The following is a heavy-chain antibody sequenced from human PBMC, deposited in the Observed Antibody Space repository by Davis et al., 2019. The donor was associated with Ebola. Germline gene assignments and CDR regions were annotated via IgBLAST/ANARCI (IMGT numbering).Heavy chain of an antibody. Sequence: PGGSLRLSCAASGFTFSEYWMSWVRQAPGKGLEWVANIKEDGSVKYYVDSVKGRFTISRDNYKNTLYLQMNSLRAEDTAVYYCARHGYSGHDYRAYFYGMDVWGQGTTVTVTS. CDR1: GFTFSEYW. V-gene: IGHV3-7*01. J-gene: IGHJ6*02. CDR3: ARHGYSGHDYRAYFYGMDV. D-gene: IGHD5-12*01. CDR2: IKEDGSVK.